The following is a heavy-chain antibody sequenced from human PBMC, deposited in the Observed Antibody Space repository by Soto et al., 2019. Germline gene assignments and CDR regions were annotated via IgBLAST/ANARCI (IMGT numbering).Heavy chain of an antibody. CDR1: VASIGGSSYY. J-gene: IGHJ6*02. V-gene: IGHV4-39*02. D-gene: IGHD6-6*01. CDR3: ARGVVPDV. Sequence: SETLSLTGTVPVASIGGSSYYWGWIRQPPGKGLEWIANIYHSGRTHYNPSLKSRLTISVDTSKNHFSLKLTSVTAADMTVYYCARGVVPDVWGQGTTVTVSS. CDR2: IYHSGRT.